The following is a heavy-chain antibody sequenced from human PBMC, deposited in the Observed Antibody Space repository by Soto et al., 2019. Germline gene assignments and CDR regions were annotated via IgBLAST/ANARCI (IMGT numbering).Heavy chain of an antibody. V-gene: IGHV1-3*01. J-gene: IGHJ5*02. Sequence: SVKVSCKASGYTFTSYAMHWVRQAPGQRLEWMGWINAGNGNTKYSQKFQGRVTITRDTSASTAYMELSSLRSEDTAVYYCARDCGGDCLVLINWFDPWGQGTLVTVAA. CDR2: INAGNGNT. D-gene: IGHD2-21*02. CDR3: ARDCGGDCLVLINWFDP. CDR1: GYTFTSYA.